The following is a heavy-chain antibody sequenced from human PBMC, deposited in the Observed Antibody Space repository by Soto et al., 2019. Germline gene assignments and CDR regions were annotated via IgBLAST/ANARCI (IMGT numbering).Heavy chain of an antibody. Sequence: ETLSLTCTVSGGSISSYYWSWIRQPPGKGLEWIGYIYYSGSTNYNPSLKSRVTISVDTSKNQFSLKLSSVTAADTAVYYCARGYYYGSGSYMYYYGMDVWGQGTTVTVSS. CDR2: IYYSGST. V-gene: IGHV4-59*01. D-gene: IGHD3-10*01. J-gene: IGHJ6*02. CDR1: GGSISSYY. CDR3: ARGYYYGSGSYMYYYGMDV.